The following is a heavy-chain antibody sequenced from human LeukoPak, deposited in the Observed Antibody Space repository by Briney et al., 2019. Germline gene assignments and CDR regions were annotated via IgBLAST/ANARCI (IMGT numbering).Heavy chain of an antibody. Sequence: SETLSLTRTVSGGSISSYYWSWIRQPPGKGLEWIGYIYTSGSTNYNPSLKSRVTISVDTSKNQFSLKLSSVTAADTAVYYCARISGGYGDYWGQGTLVTVSS. CDR3: ARISGGYGDY. D-gene: IGHD2-15*01. CDR1: GGSISSYY. J-gene: IGHJ4*02. CDR2: IYTSGST. V-gene: IGHV4-4*09.